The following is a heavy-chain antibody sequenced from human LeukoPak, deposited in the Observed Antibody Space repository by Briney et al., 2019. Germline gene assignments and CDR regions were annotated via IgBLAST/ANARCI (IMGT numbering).Heavy chain of an antibody. Sequence: ASVKVSCKASGYTFTGYYMHWVRQAPGQGLEWMGLINPSGSSTLYAQKFQGRVTMTEDTSTDTAYMELSSLRSEDTAVYYCARVVVSRYSRGEWGQGTLVTVSS. CDR3: ARVVVSRYSRGE. CDR1: GYTFTGYY. J-gene: IGHJ4*02. CDR2: INPSGSST. D-gene: IGHD6-13*01. V-gene: IGHV1-46*01.